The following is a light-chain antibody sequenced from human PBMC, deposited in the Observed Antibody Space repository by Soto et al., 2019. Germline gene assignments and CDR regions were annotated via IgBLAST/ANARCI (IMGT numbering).Light chain of an antibody. CDR1: QAISNY. CDR2: GAS. Sequence: AIRMTQSPSSVSASTGDRVTITCRASQAISNYLAWYQQRPGRAPTLLVSGASRLESGVPSRFSGSGSGTVFTLSIGRLQSEEFATYFCQQYYNYPLTFGGGTRVEI. CDR3: QQYYNYPLT. J-gene: IGKJ4*01. V-gene: IGKV1-8*01.